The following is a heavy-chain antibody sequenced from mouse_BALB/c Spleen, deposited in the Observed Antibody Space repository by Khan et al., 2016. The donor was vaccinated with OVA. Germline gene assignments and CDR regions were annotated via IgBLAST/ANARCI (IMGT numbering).Heavy chain of an antibody. J-gene: IGHJ4*01. Sequence: QVRLQQSGAELARPGASMRMSCKASGYTFTSNTMHWIKQRPGQGLEWIGYINPRSGYTNYNQNFKDKATLTADKSSSTAYMQLSSLTSEDSAVYYCARRTTGYTMDSWGQGTSVNVSS. CDR1: GYTFTSNT. D-gene: IGHD2-14*01. CDR2: INPRSGYT. CDR3: ARRTTGYTMDS. V-gene: IGHV1-4*01.